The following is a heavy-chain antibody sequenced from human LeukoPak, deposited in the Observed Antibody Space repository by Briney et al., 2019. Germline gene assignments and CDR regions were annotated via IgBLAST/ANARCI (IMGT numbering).Heavy chain of an antibody. CDR2: IKQDGSEK. Sequence: PGGSLRLSCAASGFTFSSYWMSWVRQAPGKGLEWVANIKQDGSEKYYVDSVKGRFTISRDNAKNSLYLQMNSLRAEDTAVYYCARERYCSSTSCYLYYYYMDVWGKGTTVTVSS. V-gene: IGHV3-7*01. J-gene: IGHJ6*03. D-gene: IGHD2-2*01. CDR3: ARERYCSSTSCYLYYYYMDV. CDR1: GFTFSSYW.